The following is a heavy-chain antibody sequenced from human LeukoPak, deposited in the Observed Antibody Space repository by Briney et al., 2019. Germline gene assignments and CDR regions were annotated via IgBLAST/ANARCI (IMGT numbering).Heavy chain of an antibody. CDR3: AEAASVRGVSY. D-gene: IGHD3-10*01. CDR1: GFTFSSYW. Sequence: GGSLRLSCAASGFTFSSYWMHWVRHAPGKGPLWVSYINGDGSTTKYADCVKGRFTISRDNAKNTLYLQMNSLRAEDTAVYYCAEAASVRGVSYWGQGTLVTVSS. V-gene: IGHV3-74*01. J-gene: IGHJ4*02. CDR2: INGDGSTT.